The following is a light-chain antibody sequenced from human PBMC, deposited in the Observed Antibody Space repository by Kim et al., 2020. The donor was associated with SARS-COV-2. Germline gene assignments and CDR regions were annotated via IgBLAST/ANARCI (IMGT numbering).Light chain of an antibody. CDR1: QDINKY. CDR2: HAS. CDR3: KQYDDLPYT. J-gene: IGKJ2*01. V-gene: IGKV1-33*01. Sequence: DIQMTQSPSSLSAFVGDRVTITCQASQDINKYLNWYQQKPGKPPNLLIYHASNLKTGVPTRFSGGMSGTLFILTISSLQPEDVATYYCKQYDDLPYTFGQGTSWRS.